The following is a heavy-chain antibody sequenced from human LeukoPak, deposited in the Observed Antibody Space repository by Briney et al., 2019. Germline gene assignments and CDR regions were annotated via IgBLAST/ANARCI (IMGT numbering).Heavy chain of an antibody. Sequence: SETLSLTCTVSGGSISSYYWSWIRQPPGKGLEWIGEIYHSGNTNYNPSLKSRVTLSVDKSKNQFSLRLSSVTAADTAVYYCARLHGTDVDYWGQGTLVTVSS. J-gene: IGHJ4*02. D-gene: IGHD1-1*01. CDR2: IYHSGNT. CDR1: GGSISSYY. V-gene: IGHV4-59*12. CDR3: ARLHGTDVDY.